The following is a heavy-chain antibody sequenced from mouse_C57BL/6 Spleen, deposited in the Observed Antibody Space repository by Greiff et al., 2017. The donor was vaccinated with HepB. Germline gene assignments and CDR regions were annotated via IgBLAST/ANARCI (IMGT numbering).Heavy chain of an antibody. CDR1: GFNIKDDY. CDR3: TTGLITTVVDY. Sequence: VQLQQSGAELVRPGASVKLSCTASGFNIKDDYMHWVKQRPEQGLEWIGWIYPENGDTEYASKFRGKATITADTSSNTAYLQLSSLTSEDTAVYYCTTGLITTVVDYWGQGTTLTVSS. D-gene: IGHD1-1*01. CDR2: IYPENGDT. V-gene: IGHV14-4*01. J-gene: IGHJ2*01.